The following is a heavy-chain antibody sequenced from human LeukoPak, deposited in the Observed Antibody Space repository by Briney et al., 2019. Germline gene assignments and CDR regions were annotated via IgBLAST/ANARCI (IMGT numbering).Heavy chain of an antibody. D-gene: IGHD3-9*01. V-gene: IGHV3-23*01. Sequence: GGSLRLSCAASGFTFSSYAMSWVRQAPGKGLEWVSAISGSGGSTYYADSVKGRFTISRDNSKNTLYLQMNSLRAEDTAVYYCAKSSVYDTLTGYYKGYYFDYWGQGTLVTVSS. CDR3: AKSSVYDTLTGYYKGYYFDY. CDR1: GFTFSSYA. CDR2: ISGSGGST. J-gene: IGHJ4*02.